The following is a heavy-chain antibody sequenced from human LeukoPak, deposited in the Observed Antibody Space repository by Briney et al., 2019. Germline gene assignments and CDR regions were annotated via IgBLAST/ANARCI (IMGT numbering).Heavy chain of an antibody. CDR3: ARDPPPTVNYYYYGMDV. V-gene: IGHV3-7*01. J-gene: IGHJ6*02. CDR1: GFTFSTYW. Sequence: GGSLRLSCAASGFTFSTYWMTWVRQAPGKGLEWVANIKQDGSEKNYVDSVKGRFTISRDNAKNSLDLQMNSLRAEDTAVYYCARDPPPTVNYYYYGMDVWGQGTTVTVSS. CDR2: IKQDGSEK. D-gene: IGHD4-17*01.